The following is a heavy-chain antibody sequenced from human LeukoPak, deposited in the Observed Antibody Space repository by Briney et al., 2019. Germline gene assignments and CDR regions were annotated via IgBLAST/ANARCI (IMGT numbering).Heavy chain of an antibody. CDR3: ARTVGWGSSGYYDY. J-gene: IGHJ4*02. CDR1: GYTFTSYY. Sequence: ASVKVSCKASGYTFTSYYMHWVRQAPGQGLEWMGWISAYNGNTNYAQKLQGRVTMTTDTSTSTAYMELRSLRSDDTAVYYCARTVGWGSSGYYDYWGQGTLVTVSS. CDR2: ISAYNGNT. D-gene: IGHD3-22*01. V-gene: IGHV1-18*04.